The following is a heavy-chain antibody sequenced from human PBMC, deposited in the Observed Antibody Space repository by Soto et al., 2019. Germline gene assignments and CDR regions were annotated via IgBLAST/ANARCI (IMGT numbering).Heavy chain of an antibody. CDR2: INPSRGTT. Sequence: AASVKVSCKASAYTLTGYYVHWVRQAPGQGPEWMGMINPSRGTTDYAQKFQGRVTMTRATSATTTVYMELSSLRSEDTAIYYCTRSIITTSGTDAFDLWG. V-gene: IGHV1-46*03. D-gene: IGHD1-26*01. CDR1: AYTLTGYY. J-gene: IGHJ3*01. CDR3: TRSIITTSGTDAFDL.